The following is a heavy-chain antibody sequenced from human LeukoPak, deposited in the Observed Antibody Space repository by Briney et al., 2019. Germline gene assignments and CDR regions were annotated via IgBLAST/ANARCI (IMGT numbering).Heavy chain of an antibody. V-gene: IGHV1-46*01. Sequence: ASVKVSCKASGYSFTSYYMHWVRQAPGQGLEWMGIINPSGGSTSYAQKFQGRVTMTRDMSTSTVYMELSSLRSEDTAVYYCARTKTLCSSTSCYDPYWYFDLWGRGTLVTVSS. D-gene: IGHD2-2*01. CDR3: ARTKTLCSSTSCYDPYWYFDL. CDR1: GYSFTSYY. J-gene: IGHJ2*01. CDR2: INPSGGST.